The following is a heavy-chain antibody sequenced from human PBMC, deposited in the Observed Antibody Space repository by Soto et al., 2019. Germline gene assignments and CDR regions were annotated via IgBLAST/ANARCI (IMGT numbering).Heavy chain of an antibody. CDR3: AHRVLRTVFGLVTTTAIYFDF. Sequence: QITLNESGPTQVTPRHTLTLTCTLSGFSLTTSGVGVGWIRQSPGKAPEWLALIYWDDDKRYSPSLKRRLTITKDTPKNQVVLTMADLDPADTATYYCAHRVLRTVFGLVTTTAIYFDFWGQGTPVAVSS. D-gene: IGHD3-3*01. CDR1: GFSLTTSGVG. CDR2: IYWDDDK. V-gene: IGHV2-5*02. J-gene: IGHJ4*02.